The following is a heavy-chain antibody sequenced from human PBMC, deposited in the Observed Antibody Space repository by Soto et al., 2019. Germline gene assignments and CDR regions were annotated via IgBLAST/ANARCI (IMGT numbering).Heavy chain of an antibody. Sequence: SETLSLTCTVSGGSISSSSYYWGWIRQPPGKGLEWIGSIYYSGSTYYNPSLKSRVTISVDTSKNQFSLKLSSVTAADTAVYYCARAENFILTGYNYGMDVWGQGTTVTVSS. CDR3: ARAENFILTGYNYGMDV. V-gene: IGHV4-39*01. D-gene: IGHD3-9*01. CDR1: GGSISSSSYY. J-gene: IGHJ6*02. CDR2: IYYSGST.